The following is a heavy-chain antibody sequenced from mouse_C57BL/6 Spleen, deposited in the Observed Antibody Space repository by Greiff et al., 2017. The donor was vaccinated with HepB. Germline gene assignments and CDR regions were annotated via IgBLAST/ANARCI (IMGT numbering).Heavy chain of an antibody. CDR3: ARDYSDAMDY. D-gene: IGHD2-12*01. V-gene: IGHV1-82*01. CDR2: IYPGDGDT. CDR1: GYAFSSSW. Sequence: VKLMESGPELVKPGASVKISCKASGYAFSSSWMNWVKQRPGKGLEWIGRIYPGDGDTNYNGKFKGKATLTADKSSSTAYMQLSSLTSEDSAVYFCARDYSDAMDYWGQGTSVTVSS. J-gene: IGHJ4*01.